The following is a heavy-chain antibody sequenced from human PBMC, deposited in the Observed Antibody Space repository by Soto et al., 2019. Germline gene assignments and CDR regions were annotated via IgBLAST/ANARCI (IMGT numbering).Heavy chain of an antibody. V-gene: IGHV4-59*01. J-gene: IGHJ4*01. CDR3: ARDPDYGDYGYFDY. CDR2: IYYSGST. D-gene: IGHD4-17*01. Sequence: SETLSLTCTVSGGSISSYYWSWIRQPPGKGLEWIGYIYYSGSTNYNPSLKSRVTISVDTSKNQFSLKLSSVTAADTAVYYCARDPDYGDYGYFDYWGQGTLVTVSS. CDR1: GGSISSYY.